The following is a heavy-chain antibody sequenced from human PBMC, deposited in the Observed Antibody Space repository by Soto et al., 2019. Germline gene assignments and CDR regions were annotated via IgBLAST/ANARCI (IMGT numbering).Heavy chain of an antibody. Sequence: PGGSLRLSCAASGFTFSSYGMHWVRQAPGKGLEWVAVISYDGSNKYYADSVKGRFTISRDNSKNTLYLQMNSLRAEDTAVYYCAKDPTNYDFWSGYYGNYYYYGMDVWGQGTTVTV. V-gene: IGHV3-30*18. CDR2: ISYDGSNK. CDR1: GFTFSSYG. CDR3: AKDPTNYDFWSGYYGNYYYYGMDV. J-gene: IGHJ6*02. D-gene: IGHD3-3*01.